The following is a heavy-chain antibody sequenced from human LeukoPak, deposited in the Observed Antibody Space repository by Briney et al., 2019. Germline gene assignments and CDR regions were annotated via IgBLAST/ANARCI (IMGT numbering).Heavy chain of an antibody. CDR2: IYPGDSDT. CDR1: GYSFTSYW. CDR3: ARRAYGIAAAGTRAFDY. D-gene: IGHD6-13*01. V-gene: IGHV5-51*01. Sequence: GESLQISCQGSGYSFTSYWIGWVRQMPGKGLGWMGIIYPGDSDTRYSPSFQGQVTISADKSISTAYLQWSSLKASDTAMYYCARRAYGIAAAGTRAFDYWGQGTLVTVSS. J-gene: IGHJ4*02.